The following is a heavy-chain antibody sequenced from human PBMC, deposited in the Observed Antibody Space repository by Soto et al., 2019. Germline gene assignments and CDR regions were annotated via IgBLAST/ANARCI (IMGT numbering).Heavy chain of an antibody. J-gene: IGHJ4*02. Sequence: QVQLQESGPGLVKPSQTLSLTCTVSGGSISSGDYYWSWVRQPPGKGLEWIGYIYYSGNTYYNPYPTRRLIVSVDTPKSGFSQHLSGATAGDTAVFYCARVSAEYEGSGYSRYWGQGSLVTVSS. D-gene: IGHD3-22*01. CDR2: IYYSGNT. V-gene: IGHV4-30-4*01. CDR3: ARVSAEYEGSGYSRY. CDR1: GGSISSGDYY.